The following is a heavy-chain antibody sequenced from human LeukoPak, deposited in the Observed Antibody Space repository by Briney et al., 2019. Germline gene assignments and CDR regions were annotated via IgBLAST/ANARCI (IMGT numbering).Heavy chain of an antibody. CDR3: AKDGYVSWAYQLSHFDY. CDR1: AFTFSSYT. V-gene: IGHV3-23*01. D-gene: IGHD2-2*03. J-gene: IGHJ4*02. CDR2: ISNSGGST. Sequence: PGGSLRLSCAASAFTFSSYTMSWVRQAPGKGLEWVSAISNSGGSTYYADSVKGRFTISRDNSKNTLYLQTNSLRAEDTAVYYCAKDGYVSWAYQLSHFDYWGQGTLVTVSS.